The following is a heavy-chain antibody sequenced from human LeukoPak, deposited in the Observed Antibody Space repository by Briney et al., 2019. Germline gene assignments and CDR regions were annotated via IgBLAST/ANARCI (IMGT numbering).Heavy chain of an antibody. D-gene: IGHD3-22*01. CDR1: GGSFSGYY. CDR2: INHSGST. Sequence: SETLSLTCAVYGGSFSGYYWSWIRQPPGKGLEWIGEINHSGSTNYNPSLKSRVTISVDTSKNQFSLKLSSVTAADTAVYYCARTRYDSSGNDYWGQGTLSPSPQ. V-gene: IGHV4-34*01. J-gene: IGHJ4*02. CDR3: ARTRYDSSGNDY.